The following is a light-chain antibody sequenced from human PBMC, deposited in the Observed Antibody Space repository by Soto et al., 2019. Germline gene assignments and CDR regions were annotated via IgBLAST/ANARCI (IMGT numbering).Light chain of an antibody. Sequence: QSALTQPASVSGPPGQSITISCTGTSSDVGGYNYVSWYQQHPGKAPKLMIYAVTDRPSGVSSRFSGSKSGNTASLTISGLQAEDEADYYCSSYTSSSTLFGTGTKGHRP. CDR1: SSDVGGYNY. CDR2: AVT. CDR3: SSYTSSSTL. J-gene: IGLJ1*01. V-gene: IGLV2-14*01.